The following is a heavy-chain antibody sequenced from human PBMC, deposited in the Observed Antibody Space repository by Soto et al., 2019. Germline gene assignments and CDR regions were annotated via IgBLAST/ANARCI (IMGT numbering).Heavy chain of an antibody. J-gene: IGHJ6*02. V-gene: IGHV3-48*02. CDR1: GFTFSSYS. Sequence: GGSLRLSCAASGFTFSSYSMNWVRQAPGKGLEWVSYISSSSSTIYYADSVKGRFTISRDNAKNSLYLQMNSLRDEDTAVYYCARDGLTYYDFWSGYPSGGMDVWGQGTTVTVSS. D-gene: IGHD3-3*01. CDR2: ISSSSSTI. CDR3: ARDGLTYYDFWSGYPSGGMDV.